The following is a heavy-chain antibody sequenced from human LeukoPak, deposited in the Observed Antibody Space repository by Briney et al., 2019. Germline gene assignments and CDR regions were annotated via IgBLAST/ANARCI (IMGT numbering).Heavy chain of an antibody. D-gene: IGHD2-15*01. CDR2: ISGSGGST. CDR3: AKDRSPPRYNWFDP. J-gene: IGHJ5*02. Sequence: AGGSLRLSCAASGFTFSSYAMSWVRQAPGKGLEWASAISGSGGSTYYADSVKGRFTISRDNSKNTLYLQMNSLRAEDTAVYYCAKDRSPPRYNWFDPWGQGTLVTVSS. V-gene: IGHV3-23*01. CDR1: GFTFSSYA.